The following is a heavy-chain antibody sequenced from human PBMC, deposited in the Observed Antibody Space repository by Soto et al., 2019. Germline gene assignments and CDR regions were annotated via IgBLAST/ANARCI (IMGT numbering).Heavy chain of an antibody. J-gene: IGHJ4*02. Sequence: SETLSLTCTVSGGSISSYYWSWIRQPPGKGLEWIGYIYYSGSTNYNPSLKSRVTISVDTSKNQFSLKLSSVTAADTAVYYCASQKRTIVVVPAAPFDYWGQGTLVTVSS. CDR2: IYYSGST. CDR1: GGSISSYY. D-gene: IGHD2-2*01. V-gene: IGHV4-59*01. CDR3: ASQKRTIVVVPAAPFDY.